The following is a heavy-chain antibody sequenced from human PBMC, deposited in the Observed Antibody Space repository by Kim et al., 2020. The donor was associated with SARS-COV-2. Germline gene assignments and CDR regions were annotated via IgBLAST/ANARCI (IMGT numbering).Heavy chain of an antibody. V-gene: IGHV4-34*01. D-gene: IGHD6-6*01. CDR3: ARGRSGAGAARLLGY. CDR2: INHSGST. CDR1: GGSFSGYY. J-gene: IGHJ4*02. Sequence: SETLSLTCAVYGGSFSGYYWSWIRQPPGKGLEWILEINHSGSTNYNPSLKSRVTISVDTSKNQFSLKLSSVTAADTAVYYCARGRSGAGAARLLGYWGQGTLVTVSS.